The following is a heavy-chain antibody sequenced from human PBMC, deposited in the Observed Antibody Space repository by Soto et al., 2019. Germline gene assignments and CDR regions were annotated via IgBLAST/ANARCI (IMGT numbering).Heavy chain of an antibody. CDR3: AREDGYRGGDAFDI. Sequence: ASVKVSCKASGYTFTSYGISWVRQAPGQGLEWMGWINSYNGNTNYAQKLQGRVTMTTDTSTSTAYMELRSLRSDDTAVYYCAREDGYRGGDAFDIWGQGTMVTVSS. J-gene: IGHJ3*02. CDR2: INSYNGNT. CDR1: GYTFTSYG. V-gene: IGHV1-18*01. D-gene: IGHD5-12*01.